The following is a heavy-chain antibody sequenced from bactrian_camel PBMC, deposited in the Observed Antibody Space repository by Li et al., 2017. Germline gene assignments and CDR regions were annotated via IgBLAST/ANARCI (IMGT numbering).Heavy chain of an antibody. CDR3: AAAEAGWAGQCPDGSDYAY. CDR2: IISDGRI. D-gene: IGHD5*01. CDR1: GNTWSAWS. Sequence: HVQLVESGGGSVQAGGSLRLSCAASGNTWSAWSMAWFRQAPGKEREGVASIISDGRIDYADSVLGRFAISSDSAKTTLYLQMNSLKPEDTAMYYCAAAEAGWAGQCPDGSDYAYWGQGTQVTVS. V-gene: IGHV3S53*01. J-gene: IGHJ4*01.